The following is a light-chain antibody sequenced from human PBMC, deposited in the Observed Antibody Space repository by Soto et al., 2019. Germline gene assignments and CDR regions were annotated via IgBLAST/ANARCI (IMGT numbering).Light chain of an antibody. CDR3: QQRSTWIT. Sequence: EIVLTQSPATLSLSPGERATLSCRASQSVSRYLAWYQQKPGQAPTLLIYDTSYRATGIPARFSGSWSGTDFTLTINSLAPEDFAVYYCQQRSTWITFGQGTRLEIK. V-gene: IGKV3-11*01. J-gene: IGKJ5*01. CDR2: DTS. CDR1: QSVSRY.